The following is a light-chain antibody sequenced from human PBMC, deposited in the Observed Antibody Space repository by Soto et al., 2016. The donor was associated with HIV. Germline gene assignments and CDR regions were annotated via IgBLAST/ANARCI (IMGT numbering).Light chain of an antibody. Sequence: DIQMTQSPSSLSASVGDRVTITCRASQSISTYLNWYQQKPGKAPKLLIYAASTLQSGVPSRFGGSGSGTDFTLTISSLQPEDFAIYYCQQYNGSPWTFGQGTKVEIK. V-gene: IGKV1-39*01. J-gene: IGKJ1*01. CDR3: QQYNGSPWT. CDR2: AAS. CDR1: QSISTY.